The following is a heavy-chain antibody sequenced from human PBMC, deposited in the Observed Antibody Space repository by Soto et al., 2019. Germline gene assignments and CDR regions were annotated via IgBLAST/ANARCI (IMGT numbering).Heavy chain of an antibody. Sequence: QVQLVESGGGVVQPGRSLRLSCAASGFTFTTYAIHWVRQAPGKGLERVADISHDGNNKYYADSVKGRFTISRDNSKNTLYLQMNSLRAEDTAVYYCARNGRERQWLDYFDYWCQGTLVTVSS. V-gene: IGHV3-30-3*01. CDR2: ISHDGNNK. J-gene: IGHJ4*02. CDR1: GFTFTTYA. CDR3: ARNGRERQWLDYFDY. D-gene: IGHD6-19*01.